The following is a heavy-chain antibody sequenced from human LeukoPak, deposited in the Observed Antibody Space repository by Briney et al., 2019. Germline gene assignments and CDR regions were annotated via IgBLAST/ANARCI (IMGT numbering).Heavy chain of an antibody. CDR2: ISYDGSNK. V-gene: IGHV3-30*18. J-gene: IGHJ6*04. D-gene: IGHD5-18*01. Sequence: GGSLRLSCAASGFTFSSYGRHWVRQAPGKGLEWVAVISYDGSNKYYADSVKGRFTISRDNSKNTLYLQMNSLRAEDTAVYYCAKVPPVDTAMALDGMDVWGKGTTVTVSS. CDR3: AKVPPVDTAMALDGMDV. CDR1: GFTFSSYG.